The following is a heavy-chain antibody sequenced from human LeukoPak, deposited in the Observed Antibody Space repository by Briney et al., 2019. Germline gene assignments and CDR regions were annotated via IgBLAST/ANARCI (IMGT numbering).Heavy chain of an antibody. D-gene: IGHD5-24*01. CDR2: ISYDGSNE. V-gene: IGHV3-30*04. CDR1: GFTFSNYV. J-gene: IGHJ6*03. CDR3: ARSSATTGGYYYYYYMDV. Sequence: GGSLRLSCAASGFTFSNYVIHWVRQAPGKGLEWVAIISYDGSNEYYADSVKGRFTISRDNSKNTLYLQMNSLRAADTAVYYCARSSATTGGYYYYYYMDVWGKGTTVTVSS.